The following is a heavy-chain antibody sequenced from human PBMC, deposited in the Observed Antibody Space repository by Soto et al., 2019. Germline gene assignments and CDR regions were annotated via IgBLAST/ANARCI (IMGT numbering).Heavy chain of an antibody. Sequence: GASVKVSCKASGGTFSSYAISWVRPAPGQGLEWMGGIIPIFGTANYAQKFQGRVTITADESTSTAYMELSSLRSEDTAVYYCARGRGGDSSSWSPFDYWGQGTLVTVSS. CDR3: ARGRGGDSSSWSPFDY. CDR2: IIPIFGTA. V-gene: IGHV1-69*13. CDR1: GGTFSSYA. J-gene: IGHJ4*02. D-gene: IGHD6-13*01.